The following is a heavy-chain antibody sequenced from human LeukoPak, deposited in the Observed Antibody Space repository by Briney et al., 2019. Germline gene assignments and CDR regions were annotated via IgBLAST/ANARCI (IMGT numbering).Heavy chain of an antibody. CDR3: ARVAKERVGGVYYFDY. D-gene: IGHD1-1*01. Sequence: GGSLRLSCAASGFTFSDYDMHWVRQAKGKGLEWVSAIGTACDTYYTGSVKGRFTISRENAKNSLYLQMNSLRAGDTAVYYCARVAKERVGGVYYFDYWGQGTLVTVSS. J-gene: IGHJ4*02. V-gene: IGHV3-13*01. CDR2: IGTACDT. CDR1: GFTFSDYD.